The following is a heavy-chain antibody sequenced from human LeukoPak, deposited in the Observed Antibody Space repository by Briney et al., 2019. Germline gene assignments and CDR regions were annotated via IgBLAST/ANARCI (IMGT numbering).Heavy chain of an antibody. V-gene: IGHV1-24*01. J-gene: IGHJ5*02. CDR1: GYTLTELS. D-gene: IGHD3-3*01. CDR2: FDPEDGET. Sequence: ASVKVSCKVSGYTLTELSMHWVRQAPGKGLEWMGGFDPEDGETIYAQKFQGRVTMTEDTSTDTAYMELSSLRSEDTAVYYCATGAITIFGVARWFDPWGQGTLVTVSS. CDR3: ATGAITIFGVARWFDP.